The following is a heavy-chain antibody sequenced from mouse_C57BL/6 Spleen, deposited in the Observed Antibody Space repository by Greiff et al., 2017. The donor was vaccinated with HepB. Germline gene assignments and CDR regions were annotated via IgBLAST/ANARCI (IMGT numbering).Heavy chain of an antibody. CDR1: GYAFSSYW. V-gene: IGHV1-80*01. J-gene: IGHJ3*01. Sequence: LVESGAELVKPGASVKISCKASGYAFSSYWMNWVKQRPGKGLEWIGQIYPGDGDTNYNGKFKGKATLTADKSSSTAYMQLSSLTSEDSAVYFCARSDSSGYVFAYWGQGTLVTVSA. CDR3: ARSDSSGYVFAY. D-gene: IGHD3-2*02. CDR2: IYPGDGDT.